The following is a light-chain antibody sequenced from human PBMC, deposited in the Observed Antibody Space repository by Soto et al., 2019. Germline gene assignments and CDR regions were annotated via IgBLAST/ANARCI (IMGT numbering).Light chain of an antibody. Sequence: QSVLTQPASVSGSPGQSITISCTGTNSDVGSYNLVSWYQQHPGKAPKVIIYEVSERPSGVSDRFSGSKSGNTASLMISGLQAEDVADYYCCSYAGSSTQSYVFGSGTKVTVL. CDR3: CSYAGSSTQSYV. V-gene: IGLV2-23*02. CDR1: NSDVGSYNL. J-gene: IGLJ1*01. CDR2: EVS.